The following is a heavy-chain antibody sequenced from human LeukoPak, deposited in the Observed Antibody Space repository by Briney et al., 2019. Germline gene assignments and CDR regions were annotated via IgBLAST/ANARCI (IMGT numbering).Heavy chain of an antibody. J-gene: IGHJ5*02. Sequence: SETLSLTCTVSGDSISSYYWHWIRQPPGKGLEWIGYIYHSGSTNYNPSLKSRVTISGDTSKNQLSLKLTSVTAADTAVYYCARHLYSSSWYRWFDPWGQGTLVTVSS. D-gene: IGHD6-13*01. CDR2: IYHSGST. CDR3: ARHLYSSSWYRWFDP. CDR1: GDSISSYY. V-gene: IGHV4-59*01.